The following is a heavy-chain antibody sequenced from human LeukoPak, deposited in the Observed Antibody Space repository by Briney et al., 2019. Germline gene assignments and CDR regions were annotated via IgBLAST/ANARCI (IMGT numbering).Heavy chain of an antibody. CDR2: INPNSGGT. D-gene: IGHD5-12*01. V-gene: IGHV1-2*02. J-gene: IGHJ3*02. Sequence: ASVEVSCKASGYTFTGYYMHWVRQAPGQGLEWMGWINPNSGGTNYAQKFQGRVTMTRDTSISTAYMELSRLRSDDTAVYYCARVGRDGYIAFDIWGQGTMVTVS. CDR3: ARVGRDGYIAFDI. CDR1: GYTFTGYY.